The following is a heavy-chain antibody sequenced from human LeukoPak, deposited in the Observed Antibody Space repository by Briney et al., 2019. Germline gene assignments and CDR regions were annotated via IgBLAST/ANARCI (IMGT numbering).Heavy chain of an antibody. J-gene: IGHJ4*02. CDR2: IKQDGSEE. D-gene: IGHD5-18*01. CDR1: GFTITNYW. CDR3: ARWAGVTDY. V-gene: IGHV3-7*01. Sequence: PGGSLRLSCAASGFTITNYWMSWVRQAPGKGPEWVANIKQDGSEEYYADSVKDRFTISRDNGKNSLNLQMNSLRAEDTAVYYCARWAGVTDYWGQGTLVTVSS.